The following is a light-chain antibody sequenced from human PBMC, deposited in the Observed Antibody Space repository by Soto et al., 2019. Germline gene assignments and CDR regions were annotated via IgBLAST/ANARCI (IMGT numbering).Light chain of an antibody. CDR3: QQYSSLPHT. Sequence: ESVLTQSPGTLSSSPGERATLSCRASQSVTNRYFAWYQQRPGQAPRLLIYGISNRATGIPDRFSGSGSGTDFTLTISRLEPEDFVVYYCQQYSSLPHTFGQGTKVDIK. V-gene: IGKV3-20*01. J-gene: IGKJ2*01. CDR2: GIS. CDR1: QSVTNRY.